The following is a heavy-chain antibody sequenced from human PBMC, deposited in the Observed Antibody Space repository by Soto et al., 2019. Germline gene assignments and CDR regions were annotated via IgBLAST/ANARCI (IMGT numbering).Heavy chain of an antibody. CDR1: GYTFTSYG. V-gene: IGHV1-18*01. J-gene: IGHJ4*02. CDR3: ARDAPPEDY. Sequence: QVQLVQSGAEVKKPGASVKVSCKASGYTFTSYGISWVRQAPGQGLEWLGWIRPYHGNTNYAQRLQGRVTMTTDTSPSTAYMELRSLRADDTAGEYSARDAPPEDYWGQGTLVTVSS. CDR2: IRPYHGNT.